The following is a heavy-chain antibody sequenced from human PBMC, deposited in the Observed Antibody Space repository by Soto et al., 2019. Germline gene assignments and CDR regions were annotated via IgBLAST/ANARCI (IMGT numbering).Heavy chain of an antibody. CDR2: IHSDGSST. CDR1: GFTFSYYW. D-gene: IGHD1-26*01. Sequence: EVQLVESGGGLVRPGGSLRLSCAASGFTFSYYWMHWVRQAPGKGLVWVSRIHSDGSSTTYADFVKGRFIISRDNGRNTVDLQMNSGRVEDTGVYYCARGDRGAFDLWGQGTVVTVSS. J-gene: IGHJ3*01. V-gene: IGHV3-74*01. CDR3: ARGDRGAFDL.